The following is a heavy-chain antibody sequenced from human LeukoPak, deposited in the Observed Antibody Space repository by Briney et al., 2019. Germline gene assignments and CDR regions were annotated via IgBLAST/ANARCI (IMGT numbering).Heavy chain of an antibody. V-gene: IGHV3-23*01. D-gene: IGHD5-12*01. CDR3: AKMSQDIVATFGY. J-gene: IGHJ4*02. CDR1: GFTFSSYA. CDR2: ISGSGSST. Sequence: GGSLRLSCAASGFTFSSYAMSWVRQAPGKGLEWVSGISGSGSSTYYAGSVKGRFTISRDNSKNTLYLQMNSLRVDDTAVYYCAKMSQDIVATFGYWGQGTLVTVSS.